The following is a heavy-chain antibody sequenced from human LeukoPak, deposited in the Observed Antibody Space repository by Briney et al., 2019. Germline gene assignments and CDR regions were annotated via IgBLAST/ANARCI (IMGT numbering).Heavy chain of an antibody. Sequence: SETLSLTCTVSGGSISSYYWSWIRQPAGKGLEWIGRIYTSGSTNCNPSLKSRVTMSVDTSKNQFSLKLSSVTAADTAVYYCARDRDRSQGIRWFDPWGQGTLVTVSS. CDR2: IYTSGST. V-gene: IGHV4-4*07. CDR3: ARDRDRSQGIRWFDP. J-gene: IGHJ5*02. D-gene: IGHD6-13*01. CDR1: GGSISSYY.